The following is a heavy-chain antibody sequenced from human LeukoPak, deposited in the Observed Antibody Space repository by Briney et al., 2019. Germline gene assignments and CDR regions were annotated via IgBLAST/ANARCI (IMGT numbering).Heavy chain of an antibody. CDR3: AKDLEAKWPGANYFDY. J-gene: IGHJ4*02. D-gene: IGHD3-3*01. Sequence: GGSLRLSRAPSVYTFSSYAMSWVRQAPGRGLEWGSDISGSGGSTYCADSVKGRFTISRDNTKNTLYLQMNSLRAEDTAVYYCAKDLEAKWPGANYFDYWGQGTLVTVSS. CDR2: ISGSGGST. CDR1: VYTFSSYA. V-gene: IGHV3-23*01.